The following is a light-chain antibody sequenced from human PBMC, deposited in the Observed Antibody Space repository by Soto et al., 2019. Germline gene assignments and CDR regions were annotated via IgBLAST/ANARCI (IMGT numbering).Light chain of an antibody. CDR3: QQYGRSPGLLT. CDR1: QSVSNTY. V-gene: IGKV3-20*01. CDR2: DAS. Sequence: EIVLTQSPGTLSLSPGERATLSCRASQSVSNTYLAWYQQKPGQAPRLLIYDASSRATGIPDRFSGSGSGTDFTLTISRLEPEDFAVYYCQQYGRSPGLLTFGPGTKVDIK. J-gene: IGKJ3*01.